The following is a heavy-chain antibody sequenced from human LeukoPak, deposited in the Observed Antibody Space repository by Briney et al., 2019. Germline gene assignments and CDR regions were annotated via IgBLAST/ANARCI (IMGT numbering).Heavy chain of an antibody. Sequence: GGSLRLSCAASGFTFSSYAMSWVRQAPGKGLEWVSTISGSGSGGSTYYADSVKGRFTISRDNSKNTLYLQMNSLRAEDTAVYYCARQKVGAADRLDYWGQGTLVTVSS. CDR1: GFTFSSYA. J-gene: IGHJ4*02. D-gene: IGHD1-26*01. CDR2: ISGSGSGGST. V-gene: IGHV3-23*01. CDR3: ARQKVGAADRLDY.